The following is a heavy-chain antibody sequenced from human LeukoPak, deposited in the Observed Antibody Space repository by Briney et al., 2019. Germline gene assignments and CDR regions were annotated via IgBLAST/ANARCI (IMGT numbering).Heavy chain of an antibody. J-gene: IGHJ3*02. CDR3: AREPLGPSPQGSGAFDI. Sequence: GGSLRLSCAASGFTFSSYSMNWVRQAPGKGLEWVSYISSSSSTIYYADSVKGRFTISRDNAKNSLYLQMNSLRAEDTAVYYCAREPLGPSPQGSGAFDIWGQGTMVTVSS. V-gene: IGHV3-48*01. CDR1: GFTFSSYS. CDR2: ISSSSSTI. D-gene: IGHD6-19*01.